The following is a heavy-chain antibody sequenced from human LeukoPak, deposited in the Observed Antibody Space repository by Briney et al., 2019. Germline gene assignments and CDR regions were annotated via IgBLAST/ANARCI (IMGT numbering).Heavy chain of an antibody. Sequence: GGSLRLSCAASGFTFSDFAMSWVRLPPGKGLKWVSGLSGSGGSTFYTDSVKGRFTISRHNSKNTLYLQMNSLRAEDAAVYYCARDRGGYYNGWGAFDIWGQGTMVTVSS. CDR2: LSGSGGST. CDR3: ARDRGGYYNGWGAFDI. D-gene: IGHD3-22*01. V-gene: IGHV3-23*01. J-gene: IGHJ3*02. CDR1: GFTFSDFA.